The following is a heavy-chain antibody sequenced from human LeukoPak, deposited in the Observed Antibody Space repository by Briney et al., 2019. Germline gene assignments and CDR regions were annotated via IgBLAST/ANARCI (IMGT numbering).Heavy chain of an antibody. CDR3: ARRSGLRSSDY. J-gene: IGHJ4*02. V-gene: IGHV4-39*01. D-gene: IGHD2-2*01. CDR1: GGSISSSSYY. CDR2: IYYSGST. Sequence: PSETLSLTCTVSGGSISSSSYYWGWIRQPPGKGLEWIGSIYYSGSTYYNPSLKSRVTLSVDTSKNQFSLKLSSVTAADTAVYYCARRSGLRSSDYWGQGTLVTVSS.